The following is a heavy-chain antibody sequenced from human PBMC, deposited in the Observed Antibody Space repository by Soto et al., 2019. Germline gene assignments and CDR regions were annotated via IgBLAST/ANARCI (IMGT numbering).Heavy chain of an antibody. CDR2: FIPKFGKA. CDR3: GTYYDFWSGYPPYWYGMDV. D-gene: IGHD3-3*01. J-gene: IGHJ6*02. CDR1: GYTLTELS. Sequence: GASVKVSCKVSGYTLTELSMHWVRQAPGKGLEWMGGFIPKFGKANYAQKFQGRVTITADESTSTAYMELSSLRSEDTAVYYCGTYYDFWSGYPPYWYGMDVWGQGTTVTVSS. V-gene: IGHV1-24*01.